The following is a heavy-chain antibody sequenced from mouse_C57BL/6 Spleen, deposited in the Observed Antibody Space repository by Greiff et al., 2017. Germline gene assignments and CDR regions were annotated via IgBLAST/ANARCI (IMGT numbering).Heavy chain of an antibody. CDR1: GYTFTSYW. Sequence: QVQLQQPGAELVKPGASVKLSCKASGYTFTSYWMHWVKQRPGRGLEWIGMIHPNSGSTNYNEKFKSKATLTVDKSSSTAYMQLSSLTSEDSAVYYCAPIYYDYDYAMDYWGQGTSVTVSS. CDR3: APIYYDYDYAMDY. J-gene: IGHJ4*01. CDR2: IHPNSGST. V-gene: IGHV1-64*01. D-gene: IGHD2-4*01.